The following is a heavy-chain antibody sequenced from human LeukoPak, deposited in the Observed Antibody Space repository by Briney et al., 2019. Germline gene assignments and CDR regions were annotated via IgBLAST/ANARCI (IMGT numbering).Heavy chain of an antibody. CDR2: ISSSSSYI. Sequence: GGSLRLSCAASGFTFSSYSMNWVRQAPGKGLEWVSSISSSSSYIYYADSVKGRFTISRDNAKNSLYLQMNSLRAEDTAVYYCAREAYYDFWSGYYSHYYYMDVWGKGTTVTVSS. CDR3: AREAYYDFWSGYYSHYYYMDV. V-gene: IGHV3-21*01. CDR1: GFTFSSYS. D-gene: IGHD3-3*01. J-gene: IGHJ6*03.